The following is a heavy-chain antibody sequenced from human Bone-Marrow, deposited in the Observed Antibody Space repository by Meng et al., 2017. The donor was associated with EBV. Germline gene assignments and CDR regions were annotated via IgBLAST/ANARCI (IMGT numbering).Heavy chain of an antibody. CDR1: GGSISSYY. CDR2: IYYSGST. D-gene: IGHD1-26*01. Sequence: VRLQESGPGLVKPSETLSLTCTVSGGSISSYYRSWIRQPPGKGLEWIGYIYYSGSTNYNPSLKSRVTISVDTSKNQFSLKLSSVTAADTAVYYCARAYASGSYQGAFDPWGQGTLVTVSS. CDR3: ARAYASGSYQGAFDP. J-gene: IGHJ5*02. V-gene: IGHV4-59*01.